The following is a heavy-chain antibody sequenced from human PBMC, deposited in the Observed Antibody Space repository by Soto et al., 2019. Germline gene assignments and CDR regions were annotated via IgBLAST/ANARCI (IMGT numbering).Heavy chain of an antibody. J-gene: IGHJ4*02. Sequence: SETLSLTCTVSGGSVSSGSYYWSWIRQPPGKGLEWIGYIYYSGSTNYNPSLKSRVTISVDTSKNQFSLKLSSVTAADTAVYYCARLCNIVLMVYAIPGYFDYWGQGTLVTVS. V-gene: IGHV4-61*01. CDR2: IYYSGST. CDR3: ARLCNIVLMVYAIPGYFDY. D-gene: IGHD2-8*01. CDR1: GGSVSSGSYY.